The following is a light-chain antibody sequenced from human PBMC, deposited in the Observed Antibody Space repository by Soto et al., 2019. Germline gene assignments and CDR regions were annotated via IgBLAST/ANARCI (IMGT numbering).Light chain of an antibody. V-gene: IGKV3-15*01. J-gene: IGKJ4*01. CDR3: QQYNKWPPRT. CDR2: DAS. Sequence: EIVMTQSPATLSVSPGERATLSCRASQSVSSDLAWYQQKPGQSPRLLIYDASTRATGIPVRFSGSGSGTEFTLTISSLQSEDFALYYCQQYNKWPPRTFGGGNKVEI. CDR1: QSVSSD.